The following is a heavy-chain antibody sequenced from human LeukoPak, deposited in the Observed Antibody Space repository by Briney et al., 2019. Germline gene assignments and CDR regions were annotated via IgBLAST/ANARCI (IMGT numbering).Heavy chain of an antibody. D-gene: IGHD3-3*01. CDR1: GESISGYY. CDR3: ARVDVFGVVSSDYYYYYMDV. CDR2: IYTSGST. V-gene: IGHV4-4*07. Sequence: SDTLSHICTVSGESISGYYWRWIRQPAGKGLEWIGRIYTSGSTNYNPSLKSRVTMSVDTSKNQFSLKLSYVTAADTAVYYCARVDVFGVVSSDYYYYYMDVWGKGTTVTVSS. J-gene: IGHJ6*03.